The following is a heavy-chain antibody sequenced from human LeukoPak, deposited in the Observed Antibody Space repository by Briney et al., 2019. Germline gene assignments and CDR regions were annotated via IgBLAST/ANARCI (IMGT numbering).Heavy chain of an antibody. V-gene: IGHV3-33*01. CDR1: GFSFSSYG. CDR2: IWYDGSNK. CDR3: AREGEGYFDY. D-gene: IGHD2-15*01. Sequence: GRSLRLSCAASGFSFSSYGMHWVRQAPGKGLEWVAVIWYDGSNKYYADSVKGRFTISRDNSKNTLYLQMNSLRAEDTAVYYCAREGEGYFDYWGQGTLVTVSS. J-gene: IGHJ4*02.